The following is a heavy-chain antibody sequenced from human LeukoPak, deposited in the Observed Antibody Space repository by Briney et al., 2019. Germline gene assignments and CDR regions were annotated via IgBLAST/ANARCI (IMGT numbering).Heavy chain of an antibody. Sequence: PSETLSLTCTVSGGSISSGSYDSSWIRQPAGKGLERLGRIYTSGSTNYNPTLTSRVTISVDMFKNQFSLKLTSATAADTAVYYCAGEGRGISDCWGQGTLVTVSS. V-gene: IGHV4-61*02. D-gene: IGHD3-10*01. J-gene: IGHJ4*02. CDR3: AGEGRGISDC. CDR2: IYTSGST. CDR1: GGSISSGSYD.